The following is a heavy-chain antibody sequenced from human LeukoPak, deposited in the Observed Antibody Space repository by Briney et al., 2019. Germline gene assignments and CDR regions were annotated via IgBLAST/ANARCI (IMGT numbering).Heavy chain of an antibody. CDR1: GFTFSSYA. Sequence: GSLRLSCAASGFTFSSYALSWVRQAPGKGLEWVSAISGSGGSTYYADSVKGRFTISRDNSKNTLYLQMNSLRAEDTAVYYCAKETYYDTAPEDAFDIWGQGTMVTVSS. V-gene: IGHV3-23*01. CDR3: AKETYYDTAPEDAFDI. D-gene: IGHD3-22*01. CDR2: ISGSGGST. J-gene: IGHJ3*02.